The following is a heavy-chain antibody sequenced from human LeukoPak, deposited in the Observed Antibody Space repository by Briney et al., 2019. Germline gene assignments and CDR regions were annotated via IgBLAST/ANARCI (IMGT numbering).Heavy chain of an antibody. V-gene: IGHV3-21*01. J-gene: IGHJ4*03. CDR3: ATPRDYYCSSTSCYFDR. Sequence: PGGSLRLSCEGSGFTFSSYSIHWVRQAPGEGLEWVSSISGNNRFIFYADSVEGRFTISRDNAKNSMYLQMNSLRAEDTAVYYCATPRDYYCSSTSCYFDRWGQGTLVTVSS. CDR1: GFTFSSYS. CDR2: ISGNNRFI. D-gene: IGHD2-2*01.